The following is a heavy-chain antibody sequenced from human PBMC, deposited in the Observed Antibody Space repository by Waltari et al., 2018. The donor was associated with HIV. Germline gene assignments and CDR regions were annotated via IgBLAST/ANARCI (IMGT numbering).Heavy chain of an antibody. CDR3: TTGSSGAEDY. CDR1: GFDFKKYW. CDR2: IKRKQRGGTV. J-gene: IGHJ4*02. Sequence: EVQLVESGGGLVKPGESLRVSCAASGFDFKKYWMSWFRQAPGKGLEWVGRIKRKQRGGTVDDAAPVKGRFTISRDDSKNMMYLQMDSLESEDTAVDYCTTGSSGAEDYWGQGTLVTVSS. D-gene: IGHD3-22*01. V-gene: IGHV3-15*01.